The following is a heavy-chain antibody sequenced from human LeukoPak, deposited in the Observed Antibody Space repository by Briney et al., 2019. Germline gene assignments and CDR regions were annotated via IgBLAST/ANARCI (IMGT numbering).Heavy chain of an antibody. CDR3: ARDYYGSGSYYNGYYFDY. Sequence: SETLSLTCTVSGGSISTSNYYWGWIRQPPGKGLEWIGNIFYSGSTYYSPSLRSRVTISLDTSRNQFSLKLNSVTAADTAVYYCARDYYGSGSYYNGYYFDYWGQGTLVTVSS. CDR2: IFYSGST. D-gene: IGHD3-10*01. V-gene: IGHV4-39*07. J-gene: IGHJ4*02. CDR1: GGSISTSNYY.